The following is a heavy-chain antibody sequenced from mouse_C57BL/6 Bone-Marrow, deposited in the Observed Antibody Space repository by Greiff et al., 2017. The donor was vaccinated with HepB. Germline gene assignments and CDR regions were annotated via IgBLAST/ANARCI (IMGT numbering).Heavy chain of an antibody. Sequence: QLQQPGAELVRPGTSVKLSCKASGYTFTSYWMHWVKQRPGQGLEWIGVIDPSDSYTNYNQKFKGKATLTVDTSSSTAYMQLSSLTSEDSAVYYCARSLDSSGYGFAYWGQGTLVTVSA. CDR1: GYTFTSYW. CDR3: ARSLDSSGYGFAY. D-gene: IGHD3-2*02. V-gene: IGHV1-59*01. CDR2: IDPSDSYT. J-gene: IGHJ3*01.